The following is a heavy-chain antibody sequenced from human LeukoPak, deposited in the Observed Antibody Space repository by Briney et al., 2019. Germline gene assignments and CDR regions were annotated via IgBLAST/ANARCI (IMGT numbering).Heavy chain of an antibody. V-gene: IGHV3-64*01. D-gene: IGHD3-10*01. CDR3: ARGGIKGPHDAYDI. J-gene: IGHJ3*02. CDR1: GFTFSNYA. Sequence: GGSLRLSCAASGFTFSNYAMHWVRQAPGKGLEYVSAISGNGGSTLYANSVKGRFTISRDNSKNPLYLQMDSLRAEDMAVYYCARGGIKGPHDAYDIWGQGTVVTLSS. CDR2: ISGNGGST.